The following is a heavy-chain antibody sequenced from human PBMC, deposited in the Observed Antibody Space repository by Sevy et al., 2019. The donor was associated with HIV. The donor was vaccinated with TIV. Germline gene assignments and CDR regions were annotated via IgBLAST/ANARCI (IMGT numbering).Heavy chain of an antibody. D-gene: IGHD6-13*01. J-gene: IGHJ4*02. CDR1: GFTFSSYW. Sequence: GSLRLSCAASGFTFSSYWINWVRQAPGEGLEWVANINQGGNQKHYMDSVKGRFTISRDNAENAVYLQMNSLRVEDTAVYYCARGPSGAAAGRFDSWGQGTLVTVSS. CDR2: INQGGNQK. V-gene: IGHV3-7*01. CDR3: ARGPSGAAAGRFDS.